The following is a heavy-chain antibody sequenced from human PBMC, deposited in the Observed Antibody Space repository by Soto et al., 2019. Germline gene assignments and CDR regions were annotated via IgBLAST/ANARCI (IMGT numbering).Heavy chain of an antibody. Sequence: GGSLRLSCAASGFTFSSYAMSWVRQAPGKGLEWVSAISGSGGSTDYADSVKGRFTISRDNSKNTLYLQMNSLRAEDTAVYYCAKGGRGWLGADYWGQGTLVTVSS. CDR2: ISGSGGST. CDR3: AKGGRGWLGADY. D-gene: IGHD6-19*01. CDR1: GFTFSSYA. J-gene: IGHJ4*02. V-gene: IGHV3-23*01.